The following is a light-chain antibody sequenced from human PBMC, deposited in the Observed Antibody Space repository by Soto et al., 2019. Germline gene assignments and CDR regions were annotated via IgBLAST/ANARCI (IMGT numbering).Light chain of an antibody. CDR3: QQCNDWPRRM. J-gene: IGKJ1*01. CDR2: GAS. Sequence: ETVMTQSPATLSVSPGDRATLSCRASQSVNSRIAWYQQKPGQAPRLLIYGASTRATGIPARFSGSGSGTEFTLTIASLQSEDFAVYYCQQCNDWPRRMFGQGTKVEIK. CDR1: QSVNSR. V-gene: IGKV3-15*01.